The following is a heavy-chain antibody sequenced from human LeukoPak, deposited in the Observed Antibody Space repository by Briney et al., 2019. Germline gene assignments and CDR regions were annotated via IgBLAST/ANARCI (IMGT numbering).Heavy chain of an antibody. CDR3: ARAVDQDFDY. CDR2: INPSDGFT. D-gene: IGHD3/OR15-3a*01. Sequence: ASVRVACKTSGFSITDYFMHWVRQAPGQGLEWTGMINPSDGFTRQAQKFEGRVTITSDTSTSTVYMEMSSLTSEDAAVYYCARAVDQDFDYGGQGTLVTVSS. J-gene: IGHJ4*02. CDR1: GFSITDYF. V-gene: IGHV1-46*01.